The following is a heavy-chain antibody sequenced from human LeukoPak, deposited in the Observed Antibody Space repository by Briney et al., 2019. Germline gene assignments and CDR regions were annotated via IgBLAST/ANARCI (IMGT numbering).Heavy chain of an antibody. J-gene: IGHJ4*02. CDR3: TRQPDYYDSSGYFDY. CDR1: GDSISSDSYY. Sequence: SETLSLTCTVSGDSISSDSYYWGWIRQASGKGLEWIGGIRYSGRTYYNPSLKSRVTISVDAPKNQFPLKLTSVTAADTAVYFCTRQPDYYDSSGYFDYWGQGTLVTVSS. V-gene: IGHV4-39*01. D-gene: IGHD3-22*01. CDR2: IRYSGRT.